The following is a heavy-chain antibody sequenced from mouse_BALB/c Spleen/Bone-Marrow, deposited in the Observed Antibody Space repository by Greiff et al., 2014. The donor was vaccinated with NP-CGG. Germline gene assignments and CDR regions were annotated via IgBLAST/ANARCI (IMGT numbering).Heavy chain of an antibody. Sequence: QVQLQQSGAELVKPGASVKLSCKASGYTFTSYYTYWVKQRPGQGLERIGEINPSNGGTNFNEKFKNKATLTVDRSSSTAYMQLSSLIFEDSAVYYCTRSNGNWFAYWGQGTLVTVSA. D-gene: IGHD2-1*01. J-gene: IGHJ3*01. V-gene: IGHV1S81*02. CDR1: GYTFTSYY. CDR3: TRSNGNWFAY. CDR2: INPSNGGT.